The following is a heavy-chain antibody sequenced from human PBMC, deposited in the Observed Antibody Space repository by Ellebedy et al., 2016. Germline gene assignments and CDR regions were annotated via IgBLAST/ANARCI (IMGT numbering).Heavy chain of an antibody. CDR2: FRHTGTN. V-gene: IGHV4-34*01. CDR1: GGSISGNY. D-gene: IGHD6-6*01. Sequence: SETLSLXXAVNGGSISGNYWTWIRQPPGKGLEWIGEFRHTGTNNYNPSLKSRATMSVDMSKNQFALELTSVTAADTAVYYCARVPILYSSSSVDSWGQGTLVTVSS. J-gene: IGHJ4*02. CDR3: ARVPILYSSSSVDS.